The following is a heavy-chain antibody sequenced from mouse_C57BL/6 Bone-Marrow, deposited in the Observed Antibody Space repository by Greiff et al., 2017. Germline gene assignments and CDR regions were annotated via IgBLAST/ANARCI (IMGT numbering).Heavy chain of an antibody. CDR3: ARDGLPGGAWFAY. Sequence: QVQLKQPGAELVKPGASVKLSCKASGYTFTSYWMHWVKQRPGRGLEWIGRIVPNSGGTKYNEKFKSKATLTVDKPSSTAYMQLSSLTSEDSAVYYGARDGLPGGAWFAYWGQGTLVTVSA. V-gene: IGHV1-72*01. CDR2: IVPNSGGT. D-gene: IGHD2-2*01. J-gene: IGHJ3*01. CDR1: GYTFTSYW.